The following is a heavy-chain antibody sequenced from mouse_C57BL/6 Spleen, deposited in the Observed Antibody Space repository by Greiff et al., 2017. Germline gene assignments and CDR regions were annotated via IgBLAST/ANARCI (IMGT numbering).Heavy chain of an antibody. D-gene: IGHD2-1*01. Sequence: VQLQQSGAELVKPGASVKLSCKASGYTFTSYWMHWVKQRPGQGLEWIGMIHPNSGSTNYNEKFKSKATLTVDKSSSTAYMQLSSLTSEDSAVYYCARLDYGTLYAMDYWGQGTSVTVSS. V-gene: IGHV1-64*01. CDR3: ARLDYGTLYAMDY. CDR2: IHPNSGST. J-gene: IGHJ4*01. CDR1: GYTFTSYW.